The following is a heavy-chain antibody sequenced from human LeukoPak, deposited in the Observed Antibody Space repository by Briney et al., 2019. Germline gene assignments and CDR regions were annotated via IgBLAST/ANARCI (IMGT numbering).Heavy chain of an antibody. CDR2: IWYDGSNK. D-gene: IGHD1-7*01. Sequence: PGRSLRLSCAASGFTFRSYGMHWVRQAPGKGLEWVAVIWYDGSNKYYADSVKGRFTISRDNSKNTLYLQMNSLRAEDTAVYYCAKLIITGTSSLDYWGQGTLVTVSS. J-gene: IGHJ4*02. CDR1: GFTFRSYG. V-gene: IGHV3-33*06. CDR3: AKLIITGTSSLDY.